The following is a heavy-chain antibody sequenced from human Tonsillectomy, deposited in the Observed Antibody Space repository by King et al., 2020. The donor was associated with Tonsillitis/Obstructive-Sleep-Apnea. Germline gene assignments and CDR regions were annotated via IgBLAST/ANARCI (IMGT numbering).Heavy chain of an antibody. CDR2: ISAYNGNT. J-gene: IGHJ4*02. CDR1: GYTFTSYG. V-gene: IGHV1-18*01. Sequence: QLVQSGAEVKKPGASVKVSCKASGYTFTSYGISWVRQAPGQGLEWMGWISAYNGNTNYAQKLQGRVTMTTDTSTSTAYMELRSLRSDDTAVYYCARGCSSTGCYTTPVYYFDYWGQGTLVTVSS. D-gene: IGHD2-2*02. CDR3: ARGCSSTGCYTTPVYYFDY.